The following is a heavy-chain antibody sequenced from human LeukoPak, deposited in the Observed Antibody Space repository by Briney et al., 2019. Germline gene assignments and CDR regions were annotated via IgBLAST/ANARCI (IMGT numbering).Heavy chain of an antibody. CDR3: ARGNVGIGFYWYFDL. J-gene: IGHJ2*01. D-gene: IGHD7-27*01. Sequence: GRSLRLSCAASGLTFSSYGMHWVRQAPGKGLEWVAVIWYDGSNKYYVDSVKGRFTISRDNSKNTLYLQMNSLRAEDTAVYYCARGNVGIGFYWYFDLWGRGTLVTVSS. CDR1: GLTFSSYG. CDR2: IWYDGSNK. V-gene: IGHV3-33*01.